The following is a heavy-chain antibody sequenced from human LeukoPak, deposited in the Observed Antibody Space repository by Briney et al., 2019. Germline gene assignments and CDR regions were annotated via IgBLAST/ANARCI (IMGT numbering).Heavy chain of an antibody. D-gene: IGHD3-22*01. CDR3: TRGSIAYYYMDV. CDR2: IYYSGST. CDR1: GGFISNYY. V-gene: IGHV4-59*01. J-gene: IGHJ6*03. Sequence: SETLSLTCSVSGGFISNYYWSWIRQPPGKGLEWIGYIYYSGSTNYNPSLKSRVTISVDTSKNQFSLKLSSVTAADTAVYYCTRGSIAYYYMDVWGKGTTVTISS.